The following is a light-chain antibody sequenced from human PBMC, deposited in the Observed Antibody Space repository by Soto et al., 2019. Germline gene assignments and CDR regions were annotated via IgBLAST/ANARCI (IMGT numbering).Light chain of an antibody. J-gene: IGKJ5*01. CDR3: QHYAHTSPLT. V-gene: IGKV3-20*01. CDR1: QSVSSSY. Sequence: EIVLTQSPGTLSLSPVERATLSCRASQSVSSSYLAWYQQKPGQAPRLLIYGASSRATGIPDRFSGSGCGTAFTLPISRLQHEDFAPYYCQHYAHTSPLTFGQGTRLEIK. CDR2: GAS.